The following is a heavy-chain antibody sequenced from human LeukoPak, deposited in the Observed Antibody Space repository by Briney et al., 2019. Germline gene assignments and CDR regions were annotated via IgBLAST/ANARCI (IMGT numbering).Heavy chain of an antibody. Sequence: GGSLRLSCAASGFTFSSYAMHWVRQAPGKGLEYVSAISSNGGSTYYADSVKGRFTISRDNSKNTLYLQTNSLTAEDTAVYYCAGRAELGRGFDYWGQGTLVTVSS. V-gene: IGHV3-64*02. CDR2: ISSNGGST. D-gene: IGHD7-27*01. J-gene: IGHJ4*02. CDR1: GFTFSSYA. CDR3: AGRAELGRGFDY.